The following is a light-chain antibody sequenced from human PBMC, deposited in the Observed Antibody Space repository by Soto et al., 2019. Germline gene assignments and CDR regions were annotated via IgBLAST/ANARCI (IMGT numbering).Light chain of an antibody. J-gene: IGKJ4*01. CDR2: GAS. Sequence: EIMLTQSPATLSLSPGERATLSCRASQSAATNLAWYQQRPGQAPRLLISGASTRATGIPARFSGSGSGTEFTLTIGSLQSEDFALYYCQQYHGWPSTFGGGTKVDI. V-gene: IGKV3-15*01. CDR3: QQYHGWPST. CDR1: QSAATN.